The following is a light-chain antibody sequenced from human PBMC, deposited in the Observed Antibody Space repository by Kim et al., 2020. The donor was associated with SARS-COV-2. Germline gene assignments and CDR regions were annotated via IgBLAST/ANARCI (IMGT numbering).Light chain of an antibody. V-gene: IGKV1-5*03. Sequence: STLSASVGDRVTITCRASQSISTWLAWYQPKPGKAPKPVIYEASSLQSGVPSRFSGSGSGTEFTLTISSLQPDDFATYYCQHSEMFGQGTKVDIK. J-gene: IGKJ1*01. CDR3: QHSEM. CDR2: EAS. CDR1: QSISTW.